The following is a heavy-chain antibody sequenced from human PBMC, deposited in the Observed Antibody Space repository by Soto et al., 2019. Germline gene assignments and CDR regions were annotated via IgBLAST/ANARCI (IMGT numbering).Heavy chain of an antibody. Sequence: EVQLLESGGGLVQPGGSLRLSCAASGFTCSSYAMSWVRQAPGKGLEWVAAISGSGGSTYYADSVKGRFTISRDKSKNTLYLQMNSLRAEDTAVYYCAKDLYRFKFSVDGLLTTVTTSFAYWGHGTLVTVSS. J-gene: IGHJ4*01. V-gene: IGHV3-23*01. CDR1: GFTCSSYA. D-gene: IGHD4-4*01. CDR2: ISGSGGST. CDR3: AKDLYRFKFSVDGLLTTVTTSFAY.